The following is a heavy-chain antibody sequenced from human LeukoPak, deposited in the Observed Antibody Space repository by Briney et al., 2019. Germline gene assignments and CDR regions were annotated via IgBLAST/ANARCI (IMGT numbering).Heavy chain of an antibody. Sequence: PSETLSLTCTVSGGSISSYYWSWIRQPAGKGLEWIGRIYTSGSTNYNPSLKSRVTMSVDTSKNQFSLKLSSVTAADTAVYYCARDEGYCSSTSCPPPYNWFDPWGQGTLVTVSS. D-gene: IGHD2-2*01. V-gene: IGHV4-4*07. CDR2: IYTSGST. CDR1: GGSISSYY. CDR3: ARDEGYCSSTSCPPPYNWFDP. J-gene: IGHJ5*02.